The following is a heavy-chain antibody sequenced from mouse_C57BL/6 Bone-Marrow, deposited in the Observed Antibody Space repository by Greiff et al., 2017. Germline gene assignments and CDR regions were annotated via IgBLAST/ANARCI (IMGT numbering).Heavy chain of an antibody. CDR2: ISDGGSYT. CDR1: GFTFSSYA. J-gene: IGHJ4*01. V-gene: IGHV5-4*01. D-gene: IGHD1-1*01. CDR3: AREGITTVVASYAMDY. Sequence: EVKLVESGGGLVKPGGSLKLSCAASGFTFSSYAMSWVRQTPEKRLEWVATISDGGSYTYYPDNVQGRFTISRDNAKNNLYLQMSHLKSEDTAMYYCAREGITTVVASYAMDYWGQGTSVTVSS.